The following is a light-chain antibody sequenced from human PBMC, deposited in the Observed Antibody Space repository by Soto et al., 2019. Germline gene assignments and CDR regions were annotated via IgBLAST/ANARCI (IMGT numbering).Light chain of an antibody. CDR1: QSVSSD. V-gene: IGKV3-15*01. CDR2: GAS. J-gene: IGKJ5*01. CDR3: QKYNNWPLT. Sequence: EIVTTQSPATLSVSTGERATLSCRASQSVSSDLAWYQQKPGQAPRLLIYGASTRATGIPARFSGSGSGTEFTLTISSLQSEDFAVYYCQKYNNWPLTFGQGTRLEIK.